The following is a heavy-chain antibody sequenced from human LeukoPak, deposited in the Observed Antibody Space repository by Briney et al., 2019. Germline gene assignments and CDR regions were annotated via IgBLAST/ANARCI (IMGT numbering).Heavy chain of an antibody. CDR3: AKVDYYDSSGLVDP. J-gene: IGHJ5*02. Sequence: GWCVRLSRASCVCSFSSYGMQWVRQAPGRGREGVAVISYDGCNKYYADSVKGRFTISRDNSKNTLYLQMNSLRAEDTAVYYCAKVDYYDSSGLVDPWGQGTLVTVSS. CDR2: ISYDGCNK. D-gene: IGHD3-22*01. V-gene: IGHV3-30*18. CDR1: VCSFSSYG.